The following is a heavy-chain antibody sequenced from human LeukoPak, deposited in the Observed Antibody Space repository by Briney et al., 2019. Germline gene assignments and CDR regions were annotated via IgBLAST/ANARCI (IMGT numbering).Heavy chain of an antibody. CDR2: INSDGSST. D-gene: IGHD4-23*01. CDR1: GFTFSSYW. V-gene: IGHV3-74*01. J-gene: IGHJ3*02. Sequence: GGSLRLSCAASGFTFSSYWMHWVRPAPGKGLVWVSRINSDGSSTSYADSVKGRFTISTDNAKNTLYLQMNNLRAEDTAVYYRSSGHSHSFDIWGQGTMVTVSS. CDR3: SSGHSHSFDI.